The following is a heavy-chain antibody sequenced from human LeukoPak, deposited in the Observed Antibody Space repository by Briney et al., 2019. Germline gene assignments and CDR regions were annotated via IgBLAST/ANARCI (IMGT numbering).Heavy chain of an antibody. Sequence: PSETLSLTCTVSGYSISSGYYWGWIRQPPGKGLEWIGSIYHSGSTYYNPSLKSRVTISVDTSKNQFSLKLSSVTAADTAVYYCARERHCSSTSCYKGWFDPWGQGTLVTVSS. V-gene: IGHV4-38-2*02. CDR2: IYHSGST. D-gene: IGHD2-2*02. CDR3: ARERHCSSTSCYKGWFDP. J-gene: IGHJ5*02. CDR1: GYSISSGYY.